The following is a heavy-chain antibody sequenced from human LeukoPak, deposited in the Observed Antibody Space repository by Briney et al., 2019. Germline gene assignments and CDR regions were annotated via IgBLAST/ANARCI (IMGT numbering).Heavy chain of an antibody. D-gene: IGHD1-1*01. CDR1: GGSVSSGSYY. J-gene: IGHJ5*02. Sequence: PSETLSLTCTVSGGSVSSGSYYWSWIRQPPGKGLEWIGYIYYSGSTNYNPSLKSRVTISVDTSKNQFPLKLSSVTAADTAVYYWTRVTDPRHNYFDHWGQGTLLTVSS. CDR3: TRVTDPRHNYFDH. CDR2: IYYSGST. V-gene: IGHV4-61*01.